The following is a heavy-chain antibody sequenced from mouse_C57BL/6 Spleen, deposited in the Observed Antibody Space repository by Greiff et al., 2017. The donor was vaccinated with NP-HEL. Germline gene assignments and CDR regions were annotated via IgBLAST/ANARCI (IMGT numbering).Heavy chain of an antibody. CDR3: ARRDDGYYGWFAY. CDR2: IAPSDSYT. D-gene: IGHD2-3*01. J-gene: IGHJ3*01. V-gene: IGHV1-69*01. CDR1: GYTFTSYW. Sequence: QVQLQQPGAELVMPGASVKLSCKASGYTFTSYWMHWVKQRPGQGLEWIGEIAPSDSYTNYNQKFKGKSTLTVDKSSSTAYMQLSSLTSEDSAVYYCARRDDGYYGWFAYWGQGTLVTVSA.